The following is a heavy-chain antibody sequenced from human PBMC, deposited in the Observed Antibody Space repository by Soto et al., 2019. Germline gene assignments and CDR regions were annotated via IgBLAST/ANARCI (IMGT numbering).Heavy chain of an antibody. Sequence: SETLSLTCTVSGGSISSGGYYWSWIRQHPGKGLEWIGYIYHSGSTYYNPSLKSRVTISVDRSKNQFSLKLSSVTAADTAVYYCARVSSSSGGNWFDPWGQGTLVTVSS. CDR1: GGSISSGGYY. D-gene: IGHD6-6*01. V-gene: IGHV4-30-2*01. CDR2: IYHSGST. J-gene: IGHJ5*02. CDR3: ARVSSSSGGNWFDP.